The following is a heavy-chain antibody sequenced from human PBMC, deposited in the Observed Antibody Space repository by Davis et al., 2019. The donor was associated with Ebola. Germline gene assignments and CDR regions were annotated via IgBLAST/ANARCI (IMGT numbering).Heavy chain of an antibody. CDR3: ARVLAGVGYGSLSYFDY. D-gene: IGHD2-8*02. CDR2: IYPGDSDT. CDR1: GYSFTSYW. J-gene: IGHJ4*02. V-gene: IGHV5-51*01. Sequence: GESLKISCKGSGYSFTSYWIGWVRQMPGKGLEWMGIIYPGDSDTRYSPSFQGQVTISADKSISTAYLQWSSLKASDTAMYYCARVLAGVGYGSLSYFDYWGQGTLVTVSS.